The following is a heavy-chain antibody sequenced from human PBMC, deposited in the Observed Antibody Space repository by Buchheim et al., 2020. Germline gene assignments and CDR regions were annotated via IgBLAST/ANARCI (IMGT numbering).Heavy chain of an antibody. Sequence: QVQLVESGGGLVKPGGSLRLSCAASGFTFSNYAMHWVRQAPGKGLEWMAVTSNDGRNKYYVDSVKGRFTISRDNSKNMLYLQMSRLRVDDTAVYSCAKVSGHCSRTNCHPIYDYYMDVWGRGT. CDR2: TSNDGRNK. V-gene: IGHV3-30*18. CDR1: GFTFSNYA. D-gene: IGHD2-2*01. CDR3: AKVSGHCSRTNCHPIYDYYMDV. J-gene: IGHJ6*03.